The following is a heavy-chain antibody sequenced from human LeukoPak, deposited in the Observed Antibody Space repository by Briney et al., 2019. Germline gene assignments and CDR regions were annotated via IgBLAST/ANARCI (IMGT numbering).Heavy chain of an antibody. Sequence: SETLSFTCTVSGGSVSSYYWSWIRQPPGKGLEWIGYIYYSGSTNYNPSLKSRVTISLDTSKNQFSLKLSSVTAADTAVYYCARAPGGGYYSYYFDYWGQGTLVTVSS. J-gene: IGHJ4*02. CDR1: GGSVSSYY. CDR2: IYYSGST. CDR3: ARAPGGGYYSYYFDY. D-gene: IGHD3-22*01. V-gene: IGHV4-59*02.